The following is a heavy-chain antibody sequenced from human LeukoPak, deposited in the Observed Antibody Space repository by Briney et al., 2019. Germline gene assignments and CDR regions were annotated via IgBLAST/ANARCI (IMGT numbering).Heavy chain of an antibody. Sequence: SETLSLTCTVSGGSIGNYYWGWIRQPPGKGLEWIGSIYYSGSTYYNPSLKSRVTISVDTSKNQFSLKLSSVTAADTAVYYCAREGGSGSSPNFDYWGQGTLVTVSS. CDR2: IYYSGST. D-gene: IGHD3-10*01. V-gene: IGHV4-39*07. CDR1: GGSIGNYY. J-gene: IGHJ4*02. CDR3: AREGGSGSSPNFDY.